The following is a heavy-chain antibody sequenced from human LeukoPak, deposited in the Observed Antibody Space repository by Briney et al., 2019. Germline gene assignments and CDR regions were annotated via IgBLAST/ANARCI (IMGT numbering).Heavy chain of an antibody. D-gene: IGHD3-3*01. CDR3: ARELTIFGVVSQNTYYYYGMDV. V-gene: IGHV1-3*01. CDR1: GGTFTSYA. J-gene: IGHJ6*02. Sequence: ASVKVSCKASGGTFTSYAMHWVRQAPGQRLEWMGWINAGNGNTKYSQKFQGRVTITRDTSASTAYMELSSLRSEDTAVYYCARELTIFGVVSQNTYYYYGMDVWGQGTTVTVSS. CDR2: INAGNGNT.